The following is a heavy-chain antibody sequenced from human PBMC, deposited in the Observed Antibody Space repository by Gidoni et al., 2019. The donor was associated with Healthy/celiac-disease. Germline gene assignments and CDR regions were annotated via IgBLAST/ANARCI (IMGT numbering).Heavy chain of an antibody. V-gene: IGHV3-30*18. J-gene: IGHJ4*02. Sequence: QVQLVESGGGVVQPGRSLRLSCAASGFTFSSYGMHWVRQAPGKGLEWVAVISYDGSNKYYADSVKGRFTISRDNSKNTLYLQMNSLRAEDTAVYYCAKDLSGVAGTPDYWGQGTLVTVSS. CDR3: AKDLSGVAGTPDY. CDR1: GFTFSSYG. CDR2: ISYDGSNK. D-gene: IGHD6-19*01.